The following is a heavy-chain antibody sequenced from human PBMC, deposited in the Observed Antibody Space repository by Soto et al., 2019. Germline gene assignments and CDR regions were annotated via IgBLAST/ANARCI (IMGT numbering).Heavy chain of an antibody. CDR3: ARVPDY. V-gene: IGHV4-30-2*01. CDR2: IYQSGSI. J-gene: IGHJ4*02. CDR1: GGSISSGGYS. Sequence: QLQLQESGSGLVKPSQTLSLTCAVSGGSISSGGYSWSWIRQPPGKGLEGIGYIYQSGSIYYNPSLKSGVTMSVDRSKNQFSLKLSSVTAAGTAVSYCARVPDYWGQSSLVTVS.